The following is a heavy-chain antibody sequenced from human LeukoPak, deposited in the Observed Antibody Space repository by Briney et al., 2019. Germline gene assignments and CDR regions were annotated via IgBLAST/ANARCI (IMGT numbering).Heavy chain of an antibody. J-gene: IGHJ4*02. CDR2: ISTSSSYI. CDR3: ARDLLGTQVRGPIDY. D-gene: IGHD3-10*01. V-gene: IGHV3-21*01. Sequence: GGSLRLSCAASGFTFSSYSMNWVRQAPGKGLEWVSSISTSSSYIYYADSVKGRFTISRDNAKNSLYLQMNSLRAEDTAVYYCARDLLGTQVRGPIDYWGQGTLVTVSS. CDR1: GFTFSSYS.